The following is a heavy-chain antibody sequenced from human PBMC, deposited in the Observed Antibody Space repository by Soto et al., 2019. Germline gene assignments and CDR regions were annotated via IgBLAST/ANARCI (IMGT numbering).Heavy chain of an antibody. Sequence: QVQLVQSGAEVKKPGASVKVSCKASGYSFTTYYIHWVRQAPGQGLEWMGWIIPNSGGANYAQRFRGRITMTRDTSISTAYLEVSRLKYDDTAMYYCVRGGTYHGFAIWGQGTLVTVFS. V-gene: IGHV1-2*02. J-gene: IGHJ3*02. CDR1: GYSFTTYY. CDR2: IIPNSGGA. CDR3: VRGGTYHGFAI.